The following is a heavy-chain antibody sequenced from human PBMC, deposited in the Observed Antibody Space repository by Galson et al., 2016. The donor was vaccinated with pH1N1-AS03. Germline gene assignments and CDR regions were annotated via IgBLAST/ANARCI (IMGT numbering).Heavy chain of an antibody. V-gene: IGHV4-39*07. Sequence: TLSLTCTVSGGSITDSHYYWDWIRQTPGRGLEWIASIHYTGNTYYNPSLSGRVTISVETSKNQFSLELRSVTAVDTAVYYCARERSISWSPFDYWGQGTLVAVSS. CDR2: IHYTGNT. J-gene: IGHJ4*02. CDR1: GGSITDSHYY. D-gene: IGHD6-6*01. CDR3: ARERSISWSPFDY.